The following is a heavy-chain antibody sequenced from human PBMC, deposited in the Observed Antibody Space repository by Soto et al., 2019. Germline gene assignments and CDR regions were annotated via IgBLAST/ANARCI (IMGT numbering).Heavy chain of an antibody. Sequence: GSVKVSFQVCRYTLTELSMHLVRQAPGKGLEWIGGFDSEDGETIYPQKFHGRVTMTEDTSTDTAYMDLSSLRSEDTAVYYCATGHYYDSSGYPDDYWGQGTMVTVSS. V-gene: IGHV1-24*01. D-gene: IGHD3-22*01. CDR2: FDSEDGET. CDR1: RYTLTELS. J-gene: IGHJ4*02. CDR3: ATGHYYDSSGYPDDY.